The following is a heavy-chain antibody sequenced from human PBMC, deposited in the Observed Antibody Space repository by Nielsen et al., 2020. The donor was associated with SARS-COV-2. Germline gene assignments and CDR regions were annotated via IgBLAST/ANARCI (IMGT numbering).Heavy chain of an antibody. Sequence: WIRQPPGKGLEWVSAISGSGGSTYYAGSVKGRFTISRDNSKNTLYLQMNSLRAEDTAVYYCAKGSGTSPYYFDYWGQGTLVTVSS. CDR2: ISGSGGST. V-gene: IGHV3-23*01. D-gene: IGHD1-26*01. J-gene: IGHJ4*02. CDR3: AKGSGTSPYYFDY.